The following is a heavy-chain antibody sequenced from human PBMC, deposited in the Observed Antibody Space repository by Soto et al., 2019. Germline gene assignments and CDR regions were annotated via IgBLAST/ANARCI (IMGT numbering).Heavy chain of an antibody. CDR2: ISYDGSNK. V-gene: IGHV3-30*18. CDR1: GFTFSSYG. Sequence: GALRLSCAASGFTFSSYGMHWVRQAPGKGLEWVAVISYDGSNKYYADSVKGRFTISRDNSKNTLYLQMNSLRAEDTAVYYCAKGSSGLFYWGQGTLVTVYS. CDR3: AKGSSGLFY. D-gene: IGHD6-19*01. J-gene: IGHJ4*02.